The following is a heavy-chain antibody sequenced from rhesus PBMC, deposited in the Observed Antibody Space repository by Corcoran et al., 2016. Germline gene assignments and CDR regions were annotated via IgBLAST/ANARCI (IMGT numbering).Heavy chain of an antibody. V-gene: IGHV3S42*01. CDR2: INSGGCKT. D-gene: IGHD2-2*01. CDR3: AKRGYCTSTTCYVPFDY. J-gene: IGHJ4*01. CDR1: GFTFSSYW. Sequence: EVQLVESGGGLAKPGGSLRLSCAASGFTFSSYWMNWVRQTPGKGLEWISAINSGGCKTYYADSGKGRFTISKDNSKNTLSLQMNSLRAEDTAVYYCAKRGYCTSTTCYVPFDYWGQGVLVTVSS.